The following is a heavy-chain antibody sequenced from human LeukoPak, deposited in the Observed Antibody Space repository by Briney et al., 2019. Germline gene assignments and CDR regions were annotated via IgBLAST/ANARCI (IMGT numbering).Heavy chain of an antibody. CDR1: GFTFSTYS. Sequence: GGSLRLSCAASGFTFSTYSMNWVRQAPGKGLEWVSSIDGSSSYIYYADSVKGRFTISRDNAKNSLYLQMNSLRAEDTAVYYRAGGSITRGRYEYWGQGTLVTVSS. J-gene: IGHJ4*02. CDR3: AGGSITRGRYEY. V-gene: IGHV3-21*01. D-gene: IGHD3-10*01. CDR2: IDGSSSYI.